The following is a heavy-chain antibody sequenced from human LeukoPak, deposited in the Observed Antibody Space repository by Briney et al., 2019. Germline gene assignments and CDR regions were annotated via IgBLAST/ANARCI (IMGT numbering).Heavy chain of an antibody. CDR1: GFTFSNSA. CDR2: LSGSGITT. D-gene: IGHD6-19*01. CDR3: AKGIYSSGWSYFDY. V-gene: IGHV3-23*01. Sequence: HPGGSLRLSCAASGFTFSNSAMSWVRQAPGKGLEWVSPLSGSGITTYYADSVQGRFTISRDNSKNTLYLQMNSLRAEDTAVYYCAKGIYSSGWSYFDYWGHGTLATVSS. J-gene: IGHJ4*01.